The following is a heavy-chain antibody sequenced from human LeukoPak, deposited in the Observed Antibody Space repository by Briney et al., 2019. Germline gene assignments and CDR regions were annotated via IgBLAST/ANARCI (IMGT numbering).Heavy chain of an antibody. D-gene: IGHD1-26*01. Sequence: YPGGSLRLSCAASGFTFGTYWMTWVRQAPGKGLEWVSRISGSGGATYHAESVKGRFTISRDNSKNTLYLQMNSLRAEDTALYYCAKDSGGWFDPWGQGTLVTVSS. CDR3: AKDSGGWFDP. V-gene: IGHV3-23*01. CDR2: ISGSGGAT. CDR1: GFTFGTYW. J-gene: IGHJ5*02.